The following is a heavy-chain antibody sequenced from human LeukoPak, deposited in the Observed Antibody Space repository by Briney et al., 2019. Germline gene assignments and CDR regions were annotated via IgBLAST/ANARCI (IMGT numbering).Heavy chain of an antibody. J-gene: IGHJ4*02. CDR1: GVTFGNYW. CDR3: ARLLGGVTTYDY. Sequence: GGSLRLSCAASGVTFGNYWMSWVGQAPGGGLQWVASMKGDGSHIYYVDSAKGRFIISRDNASNSLYLQMSSLRVEDTAIYYCARLLGGVTTYDYWGQGAQVTVSS. D-gene: IGHD2-8*02. CDR2: MKGDGSHI. V-gene: IGHV3-7*01.